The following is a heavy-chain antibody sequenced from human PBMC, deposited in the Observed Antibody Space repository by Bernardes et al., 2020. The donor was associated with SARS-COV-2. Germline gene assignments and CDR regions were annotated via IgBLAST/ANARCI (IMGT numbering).Heavy chain of an antibody. V-gene: IGHV3-21*06. D-gene: IGHD3-10*01. CDR1: AFTFGDHS. CDR2: ISGNSSYR. J-gene: IGHJ2*01. CDR3: ARDRGRAPLMYWHFDL. Sequence: GGSLRLSCEASAFTFGDHSMNWVRQVPGKGLEWVSSISGNSSYRYYADSVRGRFTISRDNAKNSLFLQMNSLRVDDTAVYYCARDRGRAPLMYWHFDLWGRGTLVTVSS.